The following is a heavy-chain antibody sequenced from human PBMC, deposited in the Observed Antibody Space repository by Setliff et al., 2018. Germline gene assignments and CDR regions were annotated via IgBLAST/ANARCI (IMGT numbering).Heavy chain of an antibody. D-gene: IGHD1-26*01. Sequence: PSETLSLTCTVSGGSIGSSGYYWSWIRQPPGKGLEWIGNIYYSGRTYYNPSLKSRVTISVDTSKNQFSLKLTSVTAADTSVYYCAKITGMVGATPYYFDYWGQGTLVTVSS. CDR3: AKITGMVGATPYYFDY. CDR2: IYYSGRT. CDR1: GGSIGSSGYY. V-gene: IGHV4-39*01. J-gene: IGHJ4*02.